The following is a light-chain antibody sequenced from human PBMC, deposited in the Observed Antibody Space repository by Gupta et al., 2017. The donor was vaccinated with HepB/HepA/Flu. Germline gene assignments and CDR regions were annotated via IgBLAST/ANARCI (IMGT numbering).Light chain of an antibody. CDR3: QQSSNFPRT. J-gene: IGKJ1*01. Sequence: QLPQFPSSLSASVGDTVTITCRASQAIDNYLNWYQHTPGKVPKLLIYSSSSLQPGVPSRFSGSGSGTDFTLTISRLQPDDFATYYCQQSSNFPRTFGQGTKVEIK. V-gene: IGKV1-39*01. CDR1: QAIDNY. CDR2: SSS.